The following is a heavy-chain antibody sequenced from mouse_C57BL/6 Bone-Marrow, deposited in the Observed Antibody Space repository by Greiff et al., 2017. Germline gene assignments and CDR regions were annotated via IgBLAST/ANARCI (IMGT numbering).Heavy chain of an antibody. CDR1: GYTFTSYW. D-gene: IGHD1-1*01. Sequence: VQLQQPGAELVKPGASVKLSCKASGYTFTSYWMHWVKQRPGQGLEWIGMIHPNSGSTNYNEKFKSKATLTVDKSSSTAYMQLSSLTSEDSAVYYCARRPDYYGCSYGFAYWGQGTLVTVSA. CDR2: IHPNSGST. CDR3: ARRPDYYGCSYGFAY. J-gene: IGHJ3*01. V-gene: IGHV1-64*01.